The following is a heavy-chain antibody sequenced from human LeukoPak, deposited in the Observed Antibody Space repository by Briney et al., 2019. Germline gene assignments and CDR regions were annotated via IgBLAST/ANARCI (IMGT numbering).Heavy chain of an antibody. CDR2: IKQDGSEK. D-gene: IGHD2/OR15-2a*01. CDR3: ARAESGPGNSYYFDY. Sequence: PGGSLRLSCAASGFTFSSYWMSWVRQAPGKGLEWVANIKQDGSEKYYVDSMKGRFTISRDNAKNSLYLQMNSLRADDTAVYYCARAESGPGNSYYFDYWGQGTLVTVSS. J-gene: IGHJ4*02. V-gene: IGHV3-7*03. CDR1: GFTFSSYW.